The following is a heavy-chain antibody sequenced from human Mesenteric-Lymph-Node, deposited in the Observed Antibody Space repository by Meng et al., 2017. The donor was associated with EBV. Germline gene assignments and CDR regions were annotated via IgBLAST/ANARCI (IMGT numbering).Heavy chain of an antibody. V-gene: IGHV1-8*01. J-gene: IGHJ4*01. Sequence: VQLVQSGAEVKKPGASVKVSCKASGYTFTGYDINWVRQATGQGLEWMGWMNPNSGNTGYAQKFQGRVTMTTNTSTSTAYMELSSLRSEDTAVYYCASPIFMGTSHGFDYWGQGTLVTVSS. CDR1: GYTFTGYD. CDR3: ASPIFMGTSHGFDY. D-gene: IGHD2-2*01. CDR2: MNPNSGNT.